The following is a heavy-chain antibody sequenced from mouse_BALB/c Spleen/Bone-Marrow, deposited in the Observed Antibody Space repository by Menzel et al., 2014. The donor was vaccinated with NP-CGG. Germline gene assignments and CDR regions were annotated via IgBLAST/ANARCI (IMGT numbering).Heavy chain of an antibody. V-gene: IGHV4-1*02. CDR2: INPDSSTI. J-gene: IGHJ2*01. CDR3: ARPLYYYGSSHFDY. Sequence: EVKVEESGGGLVQPGGSLKLSCAASGFDFSRYWMSWVRRAPGKGLEWIGEINPDSSTINYTPSLKDKFIISRDNAKNTLYLQMSKVRSEDTALYYCARPLYYYGSSHFDYWGQGTTLTVSS. D-gene: IGHD1-1*01. CDR1: GFDFSRYW.